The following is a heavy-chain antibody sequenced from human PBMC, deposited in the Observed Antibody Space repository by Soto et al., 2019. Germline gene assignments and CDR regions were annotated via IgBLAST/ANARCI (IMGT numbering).Heavy chain of an antibody. V-gene: IGHV4-30-4*01. CDR3: ARGHTRGYSGYDLNWFDP. CDR2: IYYSGST. J-gene: IGHJ5*02. D-gene: IGHD5-12*01. CDR1: GGSIISGDCC. Sequence: SETLSLTCTVSGGSIISGDCCSRLIRQPPGRGLEWMGYIYYSGSTYYNPSVKSRVTISVDTSKNQFSLKLSSVTAADTAVYYCARGHTRGYSGYDLNWFDPWGQGTLVTVSS.